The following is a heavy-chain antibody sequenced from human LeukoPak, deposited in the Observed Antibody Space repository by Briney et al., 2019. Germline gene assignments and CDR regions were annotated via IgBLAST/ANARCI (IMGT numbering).Heavy chain of an antibody. D-gene: IGHD3-22*01. CDR1: GFTFSSYS. V-gene: IGHV3-21*04. Sequence: GGSLRLSCAASGFTFSSYSMNWVRQAPGKGLEWVSSISSSSSYIYYADSVKGRFTSSRDNSKNTLYLQMNSLRAEDTADYHCAKGHYYEGSGYWYFDYWGQGTLVTVSS. CDR3: AKGHYYEGSGYWYFDY. CDR2: ISSSSSYI. J-gene: IGHJ4*02.